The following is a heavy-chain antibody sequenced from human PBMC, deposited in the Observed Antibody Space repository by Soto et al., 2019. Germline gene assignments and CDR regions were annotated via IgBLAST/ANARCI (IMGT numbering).Heavy chain of an antibody. CDR2: ISSSGSTI. Sequence: EVQLVESGGGLVQPGGSLRLSCAASGFTFSSYEMNWVRQAPGKGLEWVSYISSSGSTIYYADSVKGRFTISRDNAKNSLYLQMNSLRAEDTSVYYCARASSGSYHYWGQGTLVTVSS. V-gene: IGHV3-48*03. D-gene: IGHD1-26*01. CDR1: GFTFSSYE. CDR3: ARASSGSYHY. J-gene: IGHJ4*02.